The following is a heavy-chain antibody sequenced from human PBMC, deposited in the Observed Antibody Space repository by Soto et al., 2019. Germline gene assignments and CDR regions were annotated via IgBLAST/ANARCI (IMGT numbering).Heavy chain of an antibody. D-gene: IGHD3-9*01. V-gene: IGHV3-48*03. J-gene: IGHJ4*02. CDR1: GFALSSFD. Sequence: PGGSLRLSCAASGFALSSFDMDWVRQAPGKGLECVSYINMDGGSTHYAESVKGRFTISRDNAKNSLYLQMNSLRPEDTAFYYCAKDDYDFLTGPSDWGQGTLVTVSS. CDR2: INMDGGST. CDR3: AKDDYDFLTGPSD.